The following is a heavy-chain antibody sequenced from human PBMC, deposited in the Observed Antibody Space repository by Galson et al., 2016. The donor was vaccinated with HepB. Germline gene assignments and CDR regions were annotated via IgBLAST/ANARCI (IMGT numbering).Heavy chain of an antibody. V-gene: IGHV7-4-1*02. CDR2: INTNTENP. CDR3: ARGGAITAMVTYDY. J-gene: IGHJ4*02. Sequence: SVKVSCKASGYTFTSYAMNWVRQAPGQGLEWMGWINTNTENPTYAQGFTGRFVFSLDTSVSTAYLQISSLKSEDTAVYYCARGGAITAMVTYDYWGQGTLVTVSS. CDR1: GYTFTSYA. D-gene: IGHD5-18*01.